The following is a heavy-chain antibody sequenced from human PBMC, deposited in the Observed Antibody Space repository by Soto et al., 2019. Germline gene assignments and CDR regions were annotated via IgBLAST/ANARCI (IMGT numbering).Heavy chain of an antibody. CDR2: ISSSGSTI. D-gene: IGHD5-12*01. CDR1: GFTFSSYS. CDR3: ARDHGVAIENMYYFDS. J-gene: IGHJ4*02. Sequence: EVQLVESGGGLVQPGGSLRLSCAASGFTFSSYSMNWVRQAPGKGLEWVSYISSSGSTIYYADSVKGRFTISRDNAKNSLDLQMNSLRAEDTAVYYCARDHGVAIENMYYFDSWGQGTLVTVSS. V-gene: IGHV3-48*04.